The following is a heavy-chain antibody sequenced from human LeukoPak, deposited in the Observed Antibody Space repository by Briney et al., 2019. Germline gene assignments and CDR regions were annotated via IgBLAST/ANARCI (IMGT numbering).Heavy chain of an antibody. CDR3: ARDKAHSYGRYFDP. Sequence: SETLSLTCSVAGGSISTYYWNWIRQTPGKGLEWIGHISNGNTDYNPSLKSRVTTSVDTSKNQFSLKLTSVTAADTAVYYCARDKAHSYGRYFDPWGQGALVIVSS. CDR2: ISNGNT. D-gene: IGHD5-18*01. V-gene: IGHV4-59*01. J-gene: IGHJ5*02. CDR1: GGSISTYY.